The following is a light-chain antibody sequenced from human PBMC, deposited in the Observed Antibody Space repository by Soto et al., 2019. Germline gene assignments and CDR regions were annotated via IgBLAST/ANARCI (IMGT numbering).Light chain of an antibody. J-gene: IGKJ4*01. V-gene: IGKV3-11*01. CDR3: QQRSNWPTT. CDR2: DAS. Sequence: EIVLTQSPVPLSLSSGERATISCRASQSVRSYLAWYQQKPGKAPRLLIYDASTWATGIPARFSGSGSGTDFTLTISSLKPEDFAVYYCQQRSNWPTTFGGGTKVEIK. CDR1: QSVRSY.